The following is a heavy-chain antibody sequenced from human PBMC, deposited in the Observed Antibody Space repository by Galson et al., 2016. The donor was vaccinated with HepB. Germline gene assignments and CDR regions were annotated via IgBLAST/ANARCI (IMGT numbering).Heavy chain of an antibody. J-gene: IGHJ2*01. Sequence: SETLSLTCSVSGGSMNSRNYWGWIRQSPGKGLEWIGSIFYSGTTYYNPSLKSRVTISTDTSKTLFSLKMSSVTAADTADYYWVRHTEVNNGGWYLGRRSSHFDLGGRGTPVTVSS. V-gene: IGHV4-39*01. D-gene: IGHD6-19*01. CDR3: VRHTEVNNGGWYLGRRSSHFDL. CDR1: GGSMNSRNY. CDR2: IFYSGTT.